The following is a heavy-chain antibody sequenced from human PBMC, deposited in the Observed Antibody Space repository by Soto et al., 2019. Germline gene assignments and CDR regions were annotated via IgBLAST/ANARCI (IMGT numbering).Heavy chain of an antibody. CDR3: AREGWGGAAQSYYYYYMDV. CDR1: GYTFTSYG. V-gene: IGHV1-18*01. CDR2: ISAYNGNT. D-gene: IGHD6-6*01. Sequence: QVQLVQSGAEVKKPGASVKFSCNASGYTFTSYGISWVRPAPGQGLEWLGSISAYNGNTNYAQKLQVRVTMTTDTSTSTAYMELRSLRSDDTAVYYCAREGWGGAAQSYYYYYMDVWGKGTTVTVSS. J-gene: IGHJ6*03.